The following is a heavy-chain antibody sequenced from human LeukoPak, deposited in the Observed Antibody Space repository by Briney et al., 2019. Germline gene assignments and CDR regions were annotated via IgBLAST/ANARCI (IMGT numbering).Heavy chain of an antibody. CDR2: ISSSGSTI. Sequence: GGSLRLSCAAAGFTFSSYGMHWVRQAPGKGLEWVSSISSSGSTIYYADSVKGRFTISRDNAKNSLYLQMNSLRAEDTAVYYCARDLGLGATTPVGYWGQGTLVTVSS. CDR1: GFTFSSYG. J-gene: IGHJ4*02. D-gene: IGHD1-26*01. CDR3: ARDLGLGATTPVGY. V-gene: IGHV3-21*04.